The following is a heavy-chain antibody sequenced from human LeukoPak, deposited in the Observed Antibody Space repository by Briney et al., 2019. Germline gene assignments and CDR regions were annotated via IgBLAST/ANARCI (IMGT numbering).Heavy chain of an antibody. CDR2: ISSDGINK. D-gene: IGHD4-17*01. V-gene: IGHV3-30*19. CDR3: ARGTGYGVFDY. Sequence: GRSLRLSCAAYGFTFSSNGMHWVRQVPGKGLEWVAFISSDGINKYYGDSVKGRFTISRGNSKNTLYLQMNSLRPEDTAVYYCARGTGYGVFDYWGQGTLVTVSS. J-gene: IGHJ4*02. CDR1: GFTFSSNG.